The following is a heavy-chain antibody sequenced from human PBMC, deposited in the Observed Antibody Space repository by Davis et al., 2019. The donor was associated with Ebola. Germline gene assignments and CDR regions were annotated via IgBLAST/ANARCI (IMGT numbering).Heavy chain of an antibody. Sequence: GESLKISCAASGFTVSSNYMSWVRQAPGKGLEWVSVIYSGGSIYYADSVKGRFTISRDNSKNTLYLQMNSLRAEDTAVYYCAKGLAVAGTGWGFDYWGQGTLATVSS. J-gene: IGHJ4*02. CDR2: IYSGGSI. CDR3: AKGLAVAGTGWGFDY. D-gene: IGHD6-19*01. V-gene: IGHV3-53*05. CDR1: GFTVSSNY.